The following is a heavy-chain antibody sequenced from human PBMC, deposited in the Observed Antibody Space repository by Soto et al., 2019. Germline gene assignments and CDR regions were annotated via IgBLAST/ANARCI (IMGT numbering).Heavy chain of an antibody. Sequence: PSETLSLTCAIYGASLGGFHWTWLRQAPGKGLEWIGELIHGGSTNYNPSLKSRVSFSLDTSKNQFSLHLMSVTAADTAVYYCAKSPLGYDYVRQTWSEVGDSFDIWGRGTMVTVSS. D-gene: IGHD3-16*01. CDR3: AKSPLGYDYVRQTWSEVGDSFDI. CDR2: LIHGGST. V-gene: IGHV4-34*12. CDR1: GASLGGFH. J-gene: IGHJ3*02.